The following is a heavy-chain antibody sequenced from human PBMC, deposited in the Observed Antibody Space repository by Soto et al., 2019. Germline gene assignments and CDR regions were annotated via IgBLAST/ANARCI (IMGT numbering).Heavy chain of an antibody. CDR2: IYYSGST. Sequence: SETLSLTCTVSGGSISSYYWGWMRQPPGKGLEWIGYIYYSGSTNYNPSLKSRVTISVDTSKNQFSLKLSSVTAADTAVYYCARAQGYYYDSSGYYSFAYWGQGALATVS. J-gene: IGHJ4*02. CDR3: ARAQGYYYDSSGYYSFAY. CDR1: GGSISSYY. D-gene: IGHD3-22*01. V-gene: IGHV4-59*01.